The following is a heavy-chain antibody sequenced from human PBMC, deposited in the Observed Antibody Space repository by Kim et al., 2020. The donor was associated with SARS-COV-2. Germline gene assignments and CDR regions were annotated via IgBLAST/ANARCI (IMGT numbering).Heavy chain of an antibody. V-gene: IGHV7-4-1*02. J-gene: IGHJ4*02. CDR2: INTNTGNP. Sequence: ASVKLSCKASGYTFTTFSMNWVRQAPVQGLEWMGWINTNTGNPTYAQGFTGRFVFSLDTSVSTAYLQISSLKAEDTAGYYCARGLGSGYSFFDFWGQGTLVTVSS. CDR1: GYTFTTFS. CDR3: ARGLGSGYSFFDF. D-gene: IGHD3-22*01.